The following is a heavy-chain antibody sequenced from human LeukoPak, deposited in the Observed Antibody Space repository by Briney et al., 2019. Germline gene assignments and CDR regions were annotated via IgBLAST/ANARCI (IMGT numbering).Heavy chain of an antibody. Sequence: PGGSLRLSCAASGFAFSSYAMSWVRQAPGKGLEWVSAISGSGGSTYYADSVKGRFTISRDNSKNTLYLQMNSLRAEDTAVYYCAKYRGYNYDYAIDYWGQGTLVTVSS. CDR1: GFAFSSYA. J-gene: IGHJ4*02. D-gene: IGHD5-18*01. CDR3: AKYRGYNYDYAIDY. V-gene: IGHV3-23*01. CDR2: ISGSGGST.